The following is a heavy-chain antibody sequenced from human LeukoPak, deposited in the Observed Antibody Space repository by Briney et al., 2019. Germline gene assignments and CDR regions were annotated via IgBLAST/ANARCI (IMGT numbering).Heavy chain of an antibody. CDR3: AKDRRNIAAAGNFDY. Sequence: GGSLRLSCAASGFTFSSYAMHWVRQAPGKGLEWVSSIDSSGTTYYTDSVKGRFTISRDNSKSTLSLQMNSLRAEDTAVYYCAKDRRNIAAAGNFDYWGQGTLVTVSS. J-gene: IGHJ4*02. CDR2: IDSSGTT. D-gene: IGHD6-13*01. CDR1: GFTFSSYA. V-gene: IGHV3-23*01.